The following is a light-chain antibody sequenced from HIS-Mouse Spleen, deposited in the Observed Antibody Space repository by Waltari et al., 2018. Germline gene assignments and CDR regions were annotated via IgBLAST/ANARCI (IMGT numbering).Light chain of an antibody. J-gene: IGKJ2*01. CDR1: QSVSSSY. CDR3: QQYGSSPLYT. CDR2: GAS. Sequence: EIVLTQSPGTLSLSPGERATLSCRASQSVSSSYLAWSQQNPGQPPRLLIYGASSRATGIPDRFSGSGSGTDFTLTISRLEPEDFAVYYCQQYGSSPLYTFGQGTKLEIK. V-gene: IGKV3-20*01.